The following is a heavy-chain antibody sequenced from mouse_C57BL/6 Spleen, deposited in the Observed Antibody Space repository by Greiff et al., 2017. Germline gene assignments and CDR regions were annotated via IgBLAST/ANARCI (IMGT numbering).Heavy chain of an antibody. CDR2: ISDGGSYT. D-gene: IGHD2-1*01. CDR1: GFTFSSYA. CDR3: AREGGGNSYGYYAMDY. V-gene: IGHV5-4*01. J-gene: IGHJ4*01. Sequence: EVQGVESGGGLVKPGGSLKLSCAASGFTFSSYAMSWVRQTPEKRLEWVATISDGGSYTYYPDNVKGRFTSSRDNAKNNLYLQMSHLKSEDTAMYDCAREGGGNSYGYYAMDYWGQGTSVTVSS.